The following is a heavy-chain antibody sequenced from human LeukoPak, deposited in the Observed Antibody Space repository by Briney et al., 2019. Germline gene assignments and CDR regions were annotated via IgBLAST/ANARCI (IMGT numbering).Heavy chain of an antibody. CDR2: ISGSGSDL. CDR3: ARSIGYYYTMDV. CDR1: GFSFSDYY. J-gene: IGHJ6*02. D-gene: IGHD3-22*01. V-gene: IGHV3-11*01. Sequence: GRSLRLSCVACGFSFSDYYMSWIRQAPGRGLEWISYISGSGSDLYYADSVKGRFTISRDNANNSLYLQMNSLRAEDTAVYYCARSIGYYYTMDVWGQGTTVTVSS.